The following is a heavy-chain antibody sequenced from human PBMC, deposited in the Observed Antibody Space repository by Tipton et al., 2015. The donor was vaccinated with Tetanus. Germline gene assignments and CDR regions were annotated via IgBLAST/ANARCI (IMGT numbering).Heavy chain of an antibody. CDR1: GGSFSGYY. Sequence: TLSLTCAVYGGSFSGYYWSWIRQPPGKGLEWIGEINHSGSTNYNPSLKSRVTISVDTPKNQFSLKLSSVTAADTAVYYCARGGPNYYDSSGYSYWGQGTLVTVSS. J-gene: IGHJ4*02. CDR2: INHSGST. CDR3: ARGGPNYYDSSGYSY. V-gene: IGHV4-34*01. D-gene: IGHD3-22*01.